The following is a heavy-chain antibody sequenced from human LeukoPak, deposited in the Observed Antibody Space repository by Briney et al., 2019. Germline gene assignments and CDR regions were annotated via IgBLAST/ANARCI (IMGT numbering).Heavy chain of an antibody. CDR3: AELGITMIGGV. Sequence: GRSLRLSCAASGFTFSNYSMNWVRQAPGKGLEWVSYISRASSTIYYADSVKGRFTISRDNAKNSLYLQMNSLRAEDTAVYYCAELGITMIGGVWGKGTTVTISS. CDR1: GFTFSNYS. V-gene: IGHV3-48*04. D-gene: IGHD3-10*02. J-gene: IGHJ6*04. CDR2: ISRASSTI.